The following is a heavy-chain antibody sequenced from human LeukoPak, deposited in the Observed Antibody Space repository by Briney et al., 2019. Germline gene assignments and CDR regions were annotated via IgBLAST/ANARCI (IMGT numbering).Heavy chain of an antibody. Sequence: GGSLRLSCAASGFTFGKCWMSWVRQAPGKGLEWVVRIKSKTDGGTIDYAAPVKCRFPISRDHSKDTLFLQMNSLQTEDTAVYYCTPDLSALDDSGYYANYFQHWGQGTLVSVSS. CDR3: TPDLSALDDSGYYANYFQH. J-gene: IGHJ1*01. CDR1: GFTFGKCW. CDR2: IKSKTDGGTI. D-gene: IGHD3-22*01. V-gene: IGHV3-15*01.